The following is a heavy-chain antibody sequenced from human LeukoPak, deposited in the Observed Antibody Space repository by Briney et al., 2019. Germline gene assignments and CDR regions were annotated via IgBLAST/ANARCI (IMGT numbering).Heavy chain of an antibody. J-gene: IGHJ6*02. CDR2: IYYNGNI. Sequence: PETLSLTCSVSDGSINSYYWNWIRRPPGKGLEWIGYIYYNGNINYSPSLKSRVTMSVDTSKNLFSLKVSSVTAADTAVYYCARGRSNYYGMDVWGQGTTVTVSS. V-gene: IGHV4-59*01. CDR3: ARGRSNYYGMDV. D-gene: IGHD1-26*01. CDR1: DGSINSYY.